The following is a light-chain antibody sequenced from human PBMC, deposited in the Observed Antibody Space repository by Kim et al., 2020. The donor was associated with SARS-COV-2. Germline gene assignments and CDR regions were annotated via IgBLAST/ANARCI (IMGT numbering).Light chain of an antibody. Sequence: ASGGDRVTSSRRASQGISNYLDWYQQTPGKVPKLLIYAASTLQSGVPSRFSDSGSGTDFTLTISSLQPEDVATYYCQKYNSAPLTFGGGTKVDIK. CDR3: QKYNSAPLT. J-gene: IGKJ4*01. CDR1: QGISNY. CDR2: AAS. V-gene: IGKV1-27*01.